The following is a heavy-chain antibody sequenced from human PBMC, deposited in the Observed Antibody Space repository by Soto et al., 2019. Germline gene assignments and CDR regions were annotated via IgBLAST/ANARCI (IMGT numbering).Heavy chain of an antibody. CDR3: ARVPRSGWYGIYYYGMDV. J-gene: IGHJ6*02. D-gene: IGHD6-19*01. CDR1: GYTFTGYY. V-gene: IGHV1-2*02. CDR2: INPNSGGT. Sequence: GASVKVSCKASGYTFTGYYMHWVRQAPGQGLEWMGWINPNSGGTNYAQKFQGRVTMTRVTSISTAYMELSRLRSDDTAVYYCARVPRSGWYGIYYYGMDVWGQGTTVTVSS.